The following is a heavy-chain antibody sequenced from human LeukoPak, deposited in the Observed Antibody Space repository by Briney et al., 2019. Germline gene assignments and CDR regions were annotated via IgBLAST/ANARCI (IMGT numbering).Heavy chain of an antibody. CDR3: ARGAVAGILVDY. CDR2: INPTGGGT. CDR1: GYTFTNYF. J-gene: IGHJ4*02. V-gene: IGHV1-46*01. D-gene: IGHD6-19*01. Sequence: ASVKVSCKASGYTFTNYFMHWVRQVPGQGLEWMGVINPTGGGTTYAQRFQGRVTMTRDTSTSTVYMELSSLRSEDTAVYYCARGAVAGILVDYWGQGTLVTVSS.